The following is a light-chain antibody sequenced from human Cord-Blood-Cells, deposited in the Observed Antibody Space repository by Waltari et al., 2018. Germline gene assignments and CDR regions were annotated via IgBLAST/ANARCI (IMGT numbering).Light chain of an antibody. J-gene: IGLJ2*01. CDR2: EGS. CDR1: SSDVWSYNL. V-gene: IGLV2-23*01. CDR3: CSYAGSSSVV. Sequence: QSALTQPAPVSGSPGQSITISCTGTSSDVWSYNLVSCYQHHPGKAPKLMMYEGSKRPSGVSNRFSGSKSGNTASLTISGLQAEDEADYYCCSYAGSSSVVFGGGTKLTVL.